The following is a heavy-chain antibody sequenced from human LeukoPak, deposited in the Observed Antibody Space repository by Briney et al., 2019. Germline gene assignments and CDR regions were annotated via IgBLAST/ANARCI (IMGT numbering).Heavy chain of an antibody. Sequence: GGSLRLSCVASGFIVSSNYLNRVRQAPGKGLEWLSIIYVGDNVYYADSVKGRFTISRDTSRNTVYLQMNSLTAEDTAIYYCARGIRSNDGGAYYPYHFDYWGQGTLVTVSS. CDR2: IYVGDNV. J-gene: IGHJ4*02. D-gene: IGHD3-22*01. V-gene: IGHV3-53*01. CDR1: GFIVSSNY. CDR3: ARGIRSNDGGAYYPYHFDY.